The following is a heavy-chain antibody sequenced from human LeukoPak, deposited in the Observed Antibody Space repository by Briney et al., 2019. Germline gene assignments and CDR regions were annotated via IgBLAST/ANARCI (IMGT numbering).Heavy chain of an antibody. Sequence: GGSLRLSCAASGFTFSSYWMSWVRQAPGKGLEWVASIKQDGSEKYYVDSVKGRFTISRDNAKNSLYLQMNSLRAEDTAVYYCARDVVGSGSYYSYWGQGTLVTVSS. V-gene: IGHV3-7*01. J-gene: IGHJ4*02. CDR1: GFTFSSYW. D-gene: IGHD3-10*01. CDR3: ARDVVGSGSYYSY. CDR2: IKQDGSEK.